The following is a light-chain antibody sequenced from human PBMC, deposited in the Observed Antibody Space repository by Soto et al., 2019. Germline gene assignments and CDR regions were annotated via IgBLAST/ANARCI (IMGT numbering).Light chain of an antibody. J-gene: IGLJ1*01. CDR1: SSDVGGYNY. CDR3: SSYTSSSTLYV. CDR2: DVS. V-gene: IGLV2-14*01. Sequence: QSVLTQPASVSGSPGQSITISCTGTSSDVGGYNYVSWYQQHPGKAPKLMIYDVSNRPSGVSNRFSGSKSGNTASLTISGLQAEDDADYYCSSYTSSSTLYVFGPGTKLTVL.